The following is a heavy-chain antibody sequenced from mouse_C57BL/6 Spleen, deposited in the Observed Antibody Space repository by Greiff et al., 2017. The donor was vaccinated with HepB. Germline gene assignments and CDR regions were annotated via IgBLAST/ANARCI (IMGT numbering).Heavy chain of an antibody. CDR3: ARVDSSNLYAMGY. CDR1: GYTFTSYW. V-gene: IGHV1-52*01. Sequence: QVQLRQPGAELVRPGSSVKLSCKASGYTFTSYWMHWVKQRPIQGLEWIGNIDPSDSETHYNQKFKDKATLTVDQSSSTAYMQLSSLTSEDSAVYDSARVDSSNLYAMGYWGQGTSVTVSS. CDR2: IDPSDSET. J-gene: IGHJ4*01. D-gene: IGHD6-1*01.